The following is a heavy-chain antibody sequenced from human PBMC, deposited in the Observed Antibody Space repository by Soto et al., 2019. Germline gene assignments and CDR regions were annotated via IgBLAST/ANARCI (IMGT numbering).Heavy chain of an antibody. Sequence: SVKVSCKASGGTFSSYTISWVRQAPGQGLEWMGRIIPILGIANYAQKFQGRVTITADKSTSTAYMELSSLRSEDTAVYYCARSDSGYDPYYFDYWGQGTLVTVSS. CDR3: ARSDSGYDPYYFDY. D-gene: IGHD5-12*01. V-gene: IGHV1-69*02. CDR1: GGTFSSYT. J-gene: IGHJ4*02. CDR2: IIPILGIA.